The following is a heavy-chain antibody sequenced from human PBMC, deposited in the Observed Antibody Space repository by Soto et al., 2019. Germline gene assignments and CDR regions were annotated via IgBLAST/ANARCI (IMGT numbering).Heavy chain of an antibody. J-gene: IGHJ4*01. V-gene: IGHV4-34*01. CDR2: INHSGST. CDR3: ARATEYIWGSYRRVAYYFDY. CDR1: GGSFSGYY. D-gene: IGHD3-16*02. Sequence: QVQLQQWGAGLLKPSETLSLTCAVYGGSFSGYYWSWIRQPPGKGLEWIGEINHSGSTHYNPSLKSRVTISVDTSKNQFSLKLSSVPAAETAVYYCARATEYIWGSYRRVAYYFDYWGQVTLVTVSS.